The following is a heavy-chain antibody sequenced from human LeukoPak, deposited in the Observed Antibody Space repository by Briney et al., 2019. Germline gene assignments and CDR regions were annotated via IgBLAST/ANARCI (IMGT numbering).Heavy chain of an antibody. D-gene: IGHD3-10*01. Sequence: GGSLRLSCAASGFTFSSYSMNWVRQAPGKGLEWVSAISGSGGSTYYADSVKGRFTISRDNSKNTLYLQMNSLRAEDTAVYYCAKGRMVRGVYYFDYWGQGTLVTVSS. CDR1: GFTFSSYS. CDR3: AKGRMVRGVYYFDY. CDR2: ISGSGGST. J-gene: IGHJ4*02. V-gene: IGHV3-23*01.